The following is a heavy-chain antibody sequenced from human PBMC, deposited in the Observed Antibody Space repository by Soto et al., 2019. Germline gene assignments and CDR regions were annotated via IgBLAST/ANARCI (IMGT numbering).Heavy chain of an antibody. J-gene: IGHJ4*02. CDR1: GYTFTSYA. D-gene: IGHD6-19*01. CDR2: INAGNGNT. CDR3: ARDPDSSGWYGVFDY. V-gene: IGHV1-3*01. Sequence: ASVKVSCKASGYTFTSYAMHWVRQAPGQRLEWMGWINAGNGNTKYSQKFQDRVTITRDTSASTAYMELSSLRSEDTAVYYCARDPDSSGWYGVFDYWGQGTLVTVSS.